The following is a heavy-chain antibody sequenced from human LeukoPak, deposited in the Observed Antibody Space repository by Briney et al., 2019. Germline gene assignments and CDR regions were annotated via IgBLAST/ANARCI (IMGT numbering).Heavy chain of an antibody. J-gene: IGHJ4*02. CDR1: GGSISSYY. D-gene: IGHD1-7*01. V-gene: IGHV4-59*01. Sequence: SETLSLTCTVSGGSISSYYWNWIRQPPGKGLEWIGFIYYSGSTNYNPSLKSRVTISVDTSKNHISLKLSSVTAADTAVYYCAHLITGTTLAFDYWGQGTLVTVSS. CDR3: AHLITGTTLAFDY. CDR2: IYYSGST.